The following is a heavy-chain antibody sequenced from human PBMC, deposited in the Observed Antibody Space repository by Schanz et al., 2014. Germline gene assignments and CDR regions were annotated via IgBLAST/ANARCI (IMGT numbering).Heavy chain of an antibody. CDR1: GGTFSSFG. D-gene: IGHD3-10*01. V-gene: IGHV1-69*02. J-gene: IGHJ4*02. CDR2: IIPSLGLA. CDR3: ARGRGFYDY. Sequence: QEQLVQSGADVKKPGSSVRVSCKASGGTFSSFGINWVRQAPGQGLEWMGRIIPSLGLAKYEQKFQGRVSITADTSTNTAYMELSSLTSEDTAVHYCARGRGFYDYWGQGTLVTVSS.